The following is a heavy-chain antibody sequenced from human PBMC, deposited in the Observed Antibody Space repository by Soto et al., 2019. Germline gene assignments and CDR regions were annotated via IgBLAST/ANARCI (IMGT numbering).Heavy chain of an antibody. J-gene: IGHJ6*02. CDR2: INHSGST. CDR1: GGSFSGYY. Sequence: SETLSLTCAVYGGSFSGYYLSWMRQPPGKGLECIGEINHSGSTNYNPSLKSRVTISVDTSKNQFSLKLSSVTAADTAVYYCARADGSGYYPNYYGMDVWGQGTTVTVYS. CDR3: ARADGSGYYPNYYGMDV. D-gene: IGHD3-22*01. V-gene: IGHV4-34*01.